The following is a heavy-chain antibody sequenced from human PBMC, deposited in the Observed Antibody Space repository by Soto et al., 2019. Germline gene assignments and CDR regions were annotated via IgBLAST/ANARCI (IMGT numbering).Heavy chain of an antibody. Sequence: EVQLVESGGGLVKPGGSLRLSCAASGFTFSSYSMNWVRQAPGKGLEWVSSISSSSSYIYYADSVKGRFTISRDNATNSRYMQINSLRAKDTAVDYWAKDTGVYDFWSGYYDYWGQGTLVTVSS. V-gene: IGHV3-21*01. CDR1: GFTFSSYS. CDR2: ISSSSSYI. CDR3: AKDTGVYDFWSGYYDY. J-gene: IGHJ4*02. D-gene: IGHD3-3*01.